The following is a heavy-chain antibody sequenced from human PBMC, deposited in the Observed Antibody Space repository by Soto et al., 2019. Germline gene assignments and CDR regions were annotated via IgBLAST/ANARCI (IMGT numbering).Heavy chain of an antibody. CDR1: GFTFSSYA. Sequence: GGSLRLSCAASGFTFSSYAMSWVRQAPGKGLEWVSAISGSGPTTYYADSVKGRFTISRDNSKNTLNLQMNSLRAEDTAVYYCAKDKGITMIAVVTSFDYWGPGALDTVSS. D-gene: IGHD3-22*01. CDR3: AKDKGITMIAVVTSFDY. J-gene: IGHJ4*02. V-gene: IGHV3-23*01. CDR2: ISGSGPTT.